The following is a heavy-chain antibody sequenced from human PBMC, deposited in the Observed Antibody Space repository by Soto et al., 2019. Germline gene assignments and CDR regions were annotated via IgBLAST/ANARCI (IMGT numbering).Heavy chain of an antibody. Sequence: QVQLVESGGGVVQPGRSLRVSCAASGFTFSSFGMHWVRQAPGKGLEWVAVASYDGSYKYYADSVKGRFTISRDNSKNTLYLQMNSLRAEDTAVYYCAKERSVVATPPDFDYWGQGTLVTVSS. CDR3: AKERSVVATPPDFDY. CDR1: GFTFSSFG. D-gene: IGHD5-12*01. V-gene: IGHV3-30*18. CDR2: ASYDGSYK. J-gene: IGHJ4*02.